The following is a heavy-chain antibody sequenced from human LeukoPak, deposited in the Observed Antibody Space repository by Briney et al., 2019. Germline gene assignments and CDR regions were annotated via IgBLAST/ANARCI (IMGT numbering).Heavy chain of an antibody. J-gene: IGHJ4*02. CDR1: GFTFSSYG. CDR3: ANGGTYYYDSSGSNWGFDY. CDR2: ISYDGSDK. D-gene: IGHD3-22*01. Sequence: GRSLRLSCAASGFTFSSYGMHWVRQAPGKGLEWVGVISYDGSDKYYADSVKGRFTISRDNSKNTLYLQMNSLRAEDTAVYYCANGGTYYYDSSGSNWGFDYWGQGTLVTVSS. V-gene: IGHV3-30*18.